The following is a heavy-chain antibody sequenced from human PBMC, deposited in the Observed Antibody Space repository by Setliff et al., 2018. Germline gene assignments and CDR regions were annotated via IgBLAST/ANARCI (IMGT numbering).Heavy chain of an antibody. CDR1: GYSFITYW. Sequence: GASLKISCTGSGYSFITYWIGWVRQMPGKGLEWMGIIYPSDSDTRYSPSVQGQVTIPADKSITTAYLQWSSLKASDTAMYYCVIAGSGIGGDLDYWGQGTLVTVSS. D-gene: IGHD3-10*01. J-gene: IGHJ4*02. CDR2: IYPSDSDT. V-gene: IGHV5-51*01. CDR3: VIAGSGIGGDLDY.